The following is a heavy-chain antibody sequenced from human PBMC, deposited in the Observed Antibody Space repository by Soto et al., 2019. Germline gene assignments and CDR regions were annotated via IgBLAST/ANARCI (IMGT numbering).Heavy chain of an antibody. Sequence: SETRSLTCTVSGGSVSSGSYYWSWIRQPPGKGLEWIGYIYYSGSTNYNPSLKSRVTISVDTSKNQFSLKLSSVTAADTAVYYCARDDGYSSGWYSPLSFRSVPFDYRGQGTLVTVSS. CDR1: GGSVSSGSYY. V-gene: IGHV4-61*01. CDR3: ARDDGYSSGWYSPLSFRSVPFDY. CDR2: IYYSGST. D-gene: IGHD6-19*01. J-gene: IGHJ4*02.